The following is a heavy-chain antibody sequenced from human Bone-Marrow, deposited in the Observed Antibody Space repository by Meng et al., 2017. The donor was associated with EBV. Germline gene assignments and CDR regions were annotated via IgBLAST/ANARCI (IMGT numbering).Heavy chain of an antibody. CDR2: IYYSGST. J-gene: IGHJ4*02. CDR1: GGSISSYS. D-gene: IGHD3-22*01. CDR3: AREYYDSSGYYDY. V-gene: IGHV4-59*01. Sequence: VQLQEAGQGLVKPAEPSSLTCTASGGSISSYSWSWIRQPPGKGLEWIWYIYYSGSTNYNPSLKSRVAISVDTSKNQFSLKLSSVTAADTAVYYCAREYYDSSGYYDYWGQGTLVTVSS.